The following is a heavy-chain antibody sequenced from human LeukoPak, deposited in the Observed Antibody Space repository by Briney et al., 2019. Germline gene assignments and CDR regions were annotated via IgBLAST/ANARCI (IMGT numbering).Heavy chain of an antibody. Sequence: GGSLRLSCAASGFTFSSYWMSWVRQAPGKGLEWVANIKQDGSEKYYVDSVKGRFTISRDNAKNSLYLQMNSLRAEDTAVYYCARDTSSHLYSSSPDFDYWGQGTLVTVSS. D-gene: IGHD6-6*01. CDR1: GFTFSSYW. CDR3: ARDTSSHLYSSSPDFDY. J-gene: IGHJ4*02. CDR2: IKQDGSEK. V-gene: IGHV3-7*01.